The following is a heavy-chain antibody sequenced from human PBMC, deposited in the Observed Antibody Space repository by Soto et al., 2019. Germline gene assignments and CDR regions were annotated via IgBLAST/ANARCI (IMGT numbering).Heavy chain of an antibody. D-gene: IGHD2-15*01. CDR2: IIPIFGTA. J-gene: IGHJ6*02. CDR3: ASPPLCGASCYHYFYGMDV. Sequence: GPSVKVSCKASGGTFSSYAISWVRQAPGQGLEWMGGIIPIFGTANYAQKFQGRVTITADESTSTAYMELSSLRSEDTAVYYCASPPLCGASCYHYFYGMDVWGQGTTVTVSS. V-gene: IGHV1-69*13. CDR1: GGTFSSYA.